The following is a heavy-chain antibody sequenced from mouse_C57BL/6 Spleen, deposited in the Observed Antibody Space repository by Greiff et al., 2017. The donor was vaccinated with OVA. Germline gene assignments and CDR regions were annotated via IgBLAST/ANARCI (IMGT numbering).Heavy chain of an antibody. V-gene: IGHV1-61*01. D-gene: IGHD1-1*02. J-gene: IGHJ2*01. Sequence: QVQLQQPGAELVRPGSSVKLSCKASGYTFTSYWMDWVKQRPGQGLEWIGNIYPSDSETHYNQKFKDKATLTVYKSSSTAYMQLSSLPSEDSAVYYCARRGWAVGDYWGQGTTLTVSS. CDR2: IYPSDSET. CDR1: GYTFTSYW. CDR3: ARRGWAVGDY.